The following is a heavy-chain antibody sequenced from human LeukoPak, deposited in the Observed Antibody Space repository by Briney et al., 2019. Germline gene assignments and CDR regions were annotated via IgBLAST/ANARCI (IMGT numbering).Heavy chain of an antibody. V-gene: IGHV3-53*01. Sequence: PGGSLRLSCAASGFTVSSNYMSWVRQAPGKGLEWVSVIYSGGSTYYADSVKGRFTISRDNSKNTLYLQMNSLRAEDTAVYYCASSIAAGGGGMDVWGQGTTVTVSS. CDR2: IYSGGST. CDR3: ASSIAAGGGGMDV. CDR1: GFTVSSNY. D-gene: IGHD6-25*01. J-gene: IGHJ6*02.